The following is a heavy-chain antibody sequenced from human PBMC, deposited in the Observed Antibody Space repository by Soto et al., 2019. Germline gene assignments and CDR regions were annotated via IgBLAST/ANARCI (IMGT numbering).Heavy chain of an antibody. J-gene: IGHJ4*02. Sequence: SGGSLRLSRAACGLTFSSYAMSWVRQASGMGLEWVSAISGSGGSTYYADSVKGRFTISRDNSKNTLYLQMNSLRAEDTAVYYCAKGVGYCSSNSCYTGYYFDYCAQGTLVTVAS. CDR3: AKGVGYCSSNSCYTGYYFDY. CDR2: ISGSGGST. D-gene: IGHD2-2*02. CDR1: GLTFSSYA. V-gene: IGHV3-23*01.